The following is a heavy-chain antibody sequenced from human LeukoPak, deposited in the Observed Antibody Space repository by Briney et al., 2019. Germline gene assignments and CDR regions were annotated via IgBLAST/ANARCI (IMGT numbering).Heavy chain of an antibody. Sequence: PSQTLSLTCTVSGGSISSGGYYWSWIRQHPGKGLEWIGYIYYSGSTYYNPSLKSRVTISVDTSKNQFSLKLSSVTAADTAVYYCARDRLFWSGYQQYYYYGMDVWGQGTTVTVSS. V-gene: IGHV4-31*03. D-gene: IGHD3-3*01. J-gene: IGHJ6*02. CDR3: ARDRLFWSGYQQYYYYGMDV. CDR1: GGSISSGGYY. CDR2: IYYSGST.